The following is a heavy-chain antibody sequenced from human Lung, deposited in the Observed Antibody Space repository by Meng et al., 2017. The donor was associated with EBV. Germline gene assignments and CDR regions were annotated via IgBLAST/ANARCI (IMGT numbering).Heavy chain of an antibody. D-gene: IGHD6-13*01. CDR1: GGSISSGDYY. CDR3: ARGGWSSSWGN. CDR2: INHSGST. V-gene: IGHV4-30-4*01. J-gene: IGHJ4*02. Sequence: QVQLQESGPGLVKPSQTLYLTCTVSGGSISSGDYYWSWIRQPPGKGLEWIGEINHSGSTNYNPSLKSRVTISVDTSKNQFSLKLSSVTAADTAVYYCARGGWSSSWGNWGQGTLVTVSS.